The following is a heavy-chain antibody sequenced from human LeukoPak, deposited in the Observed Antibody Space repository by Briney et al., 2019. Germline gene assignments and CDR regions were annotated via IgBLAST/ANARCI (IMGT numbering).Heavy chain of an antibody. CDR1: GFTFSSYG. CDR2: ISYDGSNK. D-gene: IGHD3-9*01. Sequence: GGSLRLSCAASGFTFSSYGMHWVRQAPGKGLEWVAVISYDGSNKYYADSVKGRFTISRDNSKNTLYLQMNSLRAEDTAVYYCAKFLTGQYDAFDIWGQGTMVTVSA. J-gene: IGHJ3*02. CDR3: AKFLTGQYDAFDI. V-gene: IGHV3-30*18.